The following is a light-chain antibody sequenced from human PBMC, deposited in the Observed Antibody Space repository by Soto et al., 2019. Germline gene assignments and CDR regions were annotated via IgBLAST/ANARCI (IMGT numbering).Light chain of an antibody. CDR1: QSISSY. V-gene: IGKV1-39*01. CDR3: QQSYSTPPVT. Sequence: DIQMTQSPSSLSASVGDRVTITCRASQSISSYLNWYQQKPGKAPKLLIYAASSVQSGVPSRFSGSGSGTDFTLTISSLQPEDFATYYCQQSYSTPPVTCGQGTRLEIK. J-gene: IGKJ5*01. CDR2: AAS.